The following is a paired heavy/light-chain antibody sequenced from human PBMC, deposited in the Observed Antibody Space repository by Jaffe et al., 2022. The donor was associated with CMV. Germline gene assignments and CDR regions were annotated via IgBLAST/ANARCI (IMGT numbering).Light chain of an antibody. V-gene: IGKV2-28*01. J-gene: IGKJ4*01. CDR3: MQALQTWLT. CDR2: LGS. Sequence: DIVMTQSPLSLPVTPGEPASISCRSSQSLLHSNGYNYLDWYLQKPGQSPQLLIYLGSNRASGVPDRFSGSGSGTDFTLKISRVEAEDVGVYYCMQALQTWLTFGGGTKVEIK. CDR1: QSLLHSNGYNY.
Heavy chain of an antibody. CDR3: TTPYQLLYPRHYYYYYGMDV. D-gene: IGHD2-2*02. CDR1: GFTFSNAW. J-gene: IGHJ6*02. V-gene: IGHV3-15*01. Sequence: EVQLVESGGGLVKPGGSLRLSCAASGFTFSNAWMSWVRQAPGKGLEWVGRIKSKTDGGTTDYAAPVKGRFTISRDDSKNTLYLQMNSLKTEDTAVYYCTTPYQLLYPRHYYYYYGMDVWGQGTTVTVSS. CDR2: IKSKTDGGTT.